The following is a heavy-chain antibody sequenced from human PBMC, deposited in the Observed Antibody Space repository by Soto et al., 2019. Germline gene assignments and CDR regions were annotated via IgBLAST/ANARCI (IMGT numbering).Heavy chain of an antibody. Sequence: SETLSLTCTVSGGSISSGDYYWSWIRQPPGKGLEWIEYIYYSGSTYYNPSLKSRVTISVDTSKNQFSLKLSSVTAADTAVYYCARSAGYDTPFDYWGQGTLVTVSS. CDR1: GGSISSGDYY. CDR3: ARSAGYDTPFDY. D-gene: IGHD5-12*01. J-gene: IGHJ4*02. CDR2: IYYSGST. V-gene: IGHV4-30-4*01.